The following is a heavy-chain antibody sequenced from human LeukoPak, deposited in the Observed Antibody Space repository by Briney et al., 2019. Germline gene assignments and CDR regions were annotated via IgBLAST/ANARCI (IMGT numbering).Heavy chain of an antibody. D-gene: IGHD3-16*01. J-gene: IGHJ6*04. CDR2: IYHSGST. V-gene: IGHV4-4*02. CDR3: ARALGAPYGMDV. CDR1: GAFITNSNW. Sequence: SETLSLTCAVSGAFITNSNWWSWVRQPPGKGLEWIGEIYHSGSTNYNPSLKSRVTISVDKSKNEFSLNLSSVTAADTAVYYCARALGAPYGMDVWGKGTTVTGSS.